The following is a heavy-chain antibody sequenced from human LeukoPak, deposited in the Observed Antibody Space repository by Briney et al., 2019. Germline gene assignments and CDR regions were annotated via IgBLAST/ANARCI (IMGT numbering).Heavy chain of an antibody. CDR3: ARGPPNWGYDY. J-gene: IGHJ4*02. V-gene: IGHV1-69*13. Sequence: ASVKVSCKASGYTFTGYYMHWVRQAPGQGLEWMGGIIPIFGTANYAQKFQGRVTITADESTSTAYMELSSLRSDDTAVYYYARGPPNWGYDYWGPGTLVTVSS. CDR1: GYTFTGYY. CDR2: IIPIFGTA. D-gene: IGHD7-27*01.